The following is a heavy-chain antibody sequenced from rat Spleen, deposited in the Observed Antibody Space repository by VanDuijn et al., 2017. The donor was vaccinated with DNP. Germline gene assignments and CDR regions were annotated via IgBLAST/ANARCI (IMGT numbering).Heavy chain of an antibody. CDR1: GFSLSSYH. CDR2: IWSNGDT. J-gene: IGHJ2*01. V-gene: IGHV2-32*01. Sequence: QVQLKESGPGLVQPSQALSLTCTVSGFSLSSYHVHWIRQPTGKGLEWMGVIWSNGDTSYNSVVQSRLTISRDTSKSQVFLKMDGLATEDTATYYCSRCDYSYWGQGVMVTVSS. CDR3: SRCDYSY. D-gene: IGHD1-7*01.